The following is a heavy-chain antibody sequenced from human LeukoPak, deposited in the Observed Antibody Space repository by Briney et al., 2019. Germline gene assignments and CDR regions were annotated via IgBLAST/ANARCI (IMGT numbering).Heavy chain of an antibody. Sequence: GGSLRLSCAASGFTFSSYSMNWVRQAPGKGLEWVSSISSSSSYIYYADSVKGRFTISRDNAKNSLYLQMNSLRAEDTAVYYCARAGFGELLGDFDYWGQGTLVTVSS. CDR2: ISSSSSYI. D-gene: IGHD3-10*01. J-gene: IGHJ4*02. CDR1: GFTFSSYS. V-gene: IGHV3-21*01. CDR3: ARAGFGELLGDFDY.